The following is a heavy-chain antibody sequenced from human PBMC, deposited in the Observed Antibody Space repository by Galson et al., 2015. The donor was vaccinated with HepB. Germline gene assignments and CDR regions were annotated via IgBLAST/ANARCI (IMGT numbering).Heavy chain of an antibody. Sequence: SLRLSCAASGFTFSSYWIHWVRQVPGKGLVWVSRISSDGGHKNYVDSVQGRFTISRDNAKNTLFLQMNSLSADDTAVYYCARGSSDWYGIDYWGQGILVMVSS. CDR3: ARGSSDWYGIDY. V-gene: IGHV3-74*01. CDR1: GFTFSSYW. D-gene: IGHD6-19*01. CDR2: ISSDGGHK. J-gene: IGHJ4*02.